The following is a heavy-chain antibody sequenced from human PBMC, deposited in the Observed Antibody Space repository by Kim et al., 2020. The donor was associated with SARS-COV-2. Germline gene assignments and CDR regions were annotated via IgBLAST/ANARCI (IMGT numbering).Heavy chain of an antibody. CDR3: AKDKVLSYGYRYYYYGMDV. D-gene: IGHD5-18*01. Sequence: GGSLRLSCAASGFTFSSYGMHWVRQAPGKGLEWVAVISYDGSNKYYADSVKDRFTISRDNSKNTLYLQMNSLRAEDTAVYYCAKDKVLSYGYRYYYYGMDVWGQGTTVTVSS. CDR2: ISYDGSNK. J-gene: IGHJ6*02. CDR1: GFTFSSYG. V-gene: IGHV3-30*18.